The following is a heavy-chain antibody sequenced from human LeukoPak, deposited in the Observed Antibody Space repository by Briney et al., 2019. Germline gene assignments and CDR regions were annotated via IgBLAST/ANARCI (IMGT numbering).Heavy chain of an antibody. CDR1: GGSISSSSYY. Sequence: PSETLSLTCTVSGGSISSSSYYWGWIRQPPGKGLEWIGSIYYSGSTYYNPSLKSRVTISVDTSKNRFSLKLSSVTAADTAVYYCARLGIYLPFDYWGQGTLVTVSS. CDR3: ARLGIYLPFDY. D-gene: IGHD7-27*01. CDR2: IYYSGST. V-gene: IGHV4-39*01. J-gene: IGHJ4*02.